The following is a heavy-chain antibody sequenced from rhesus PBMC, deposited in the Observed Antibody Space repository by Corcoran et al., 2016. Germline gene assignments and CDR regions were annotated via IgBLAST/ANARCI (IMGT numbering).Heavy chain of an antibody. CDR2: IYGSGGST. CDR1: VAPSTVRNR. J-gene: IGHJ4*01. CDR3: ASSYRLNFDY. V-gene: IGHV4-93*02. Sequence: QVHLRSSGPPVVKPSAPLSSTCPALVAPSTVRNRGRWPPQPPGKGLEWMGGIYGSGGSTEYNHSLKSRVTISIDTSKNQFSLKLSSVTAADTAVYYCASSYRLNFDYWGQGVLVTVSS. D-gene: IGHD1-1*01.